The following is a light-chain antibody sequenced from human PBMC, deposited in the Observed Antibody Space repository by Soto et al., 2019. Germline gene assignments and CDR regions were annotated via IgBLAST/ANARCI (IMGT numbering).Light chain of an antibody. CDR1: QSITTN. CDR2: GAS. V-gene: IGKV3-15*01. J-gene: IGKJ4*01. Sequence: EKVLTQSPVTLSVSLGERATLSCRASQSITTNLAWYQQKPGQAPRLLIFGASNRATGIPARFSGSGSGTECSLTISSLQSEDSAIYYCQQYNDWPPLTFGGGTKVEI. CDR3: QQYNDWPPLT.